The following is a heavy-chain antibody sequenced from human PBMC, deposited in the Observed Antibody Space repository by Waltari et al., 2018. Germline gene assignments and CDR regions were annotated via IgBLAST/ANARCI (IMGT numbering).Heavy chain of an antibody. J-gene: IGHJ4*02. V-gene: IGHV5-51*01. Sequence: EVQLVQSGAEVKKPGESLKISCKGYGYSFPSYWIGWVRQMPGKGLEWGGTIYPGDSDTRYRPSFQGQVTISADKSISTAYLQWSSLKASDTAMYYCARLYSSGWYPIDYWGQGTLVTVSS. D-gene: IGHD6-19*01. CDR3: ARLYSSGWYPIDY. CDR1: GYSFPSYW. CDR2: IYPGDSDT.